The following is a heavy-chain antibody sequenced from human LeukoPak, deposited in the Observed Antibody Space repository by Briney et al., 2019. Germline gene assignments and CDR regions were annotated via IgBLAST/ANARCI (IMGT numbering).Heavy chain of an antibody. CDR3: ARRGYSSGYYYFDY. V-gene: IGHV4-59*11. J-gene: IGHJ4*02. CDR1: GGSISSPY. Sequence: PSETLSLTCTVSGGSISSPYWSWIRQPPGKGLEWIGYIYYSGSTNCDPSLKSRVTISMDTSKNQFSLKLSSVTAADTAVYYCARRGYSSGYYYFDYWGQGTLVTVSS. D-gene: IGHD6-19*01. CDR2: IYYSGST.